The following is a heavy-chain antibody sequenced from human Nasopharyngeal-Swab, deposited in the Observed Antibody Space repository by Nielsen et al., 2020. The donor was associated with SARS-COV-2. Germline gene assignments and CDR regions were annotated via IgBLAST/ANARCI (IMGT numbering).Heavy chain of an antibody. J-gene: IGHJ4*02. V-gene: IGHV3-30*02. CDR1: GFTFSASS. CDR3: ATGNYAGQDY. Sequence: GSLKISCLASGFTFSASSMHWVRQAPGKGLEWVAFTRSDETKKYYADSVRGRFTISRDTSRDTLYLQMNSLRPEDTAIYYCATGNYAGQDYWGRGTLVTVSS. CDR2: TRSDETKK. D-gene: IGHD1-7*01.